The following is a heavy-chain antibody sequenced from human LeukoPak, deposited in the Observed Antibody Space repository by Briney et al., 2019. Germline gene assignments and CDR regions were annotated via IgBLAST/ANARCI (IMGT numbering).Heavy chain of an antibody. CDR3: ARDLPGDGHNSAYDV. CDR2: IYPNSGGT. CDR1: GYTFTDYF. V-gene: IGHV1-2*02. Sequence: ASVTVSCKASGYTFTDYFIRWVRQAPGQGLEWMGWIYPNSGGTNYAQKFQGRVTMTRDTSINTAYMELSSLTSDDTAVYFCARDLPGDGHNSAYDVWGQGTMVTVSS. D-gene: IGHD5-24*01. J-gene: IGHJ3*01.